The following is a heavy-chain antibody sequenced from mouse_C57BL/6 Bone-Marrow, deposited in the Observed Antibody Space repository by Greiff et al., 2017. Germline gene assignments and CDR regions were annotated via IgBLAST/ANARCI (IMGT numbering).Heavy chain of an antibody. CDR1: GYSFTGSF. Sequence: EVNVVESGPELVKPGASVKISCKASGYSFTGSFMNWVMQSHGKSLEWIGRINPYNGDTFYNQKFKGKATLTVDKSSSTAHMELRYLPSEGSAVYYCARSYYGSSYENAMDYWGQGTSVTVSS. CDR3: ARSYYGSSYENAMDY. D-gene: IGHD1-1*01. V-gene: IGHV1-20*02. CDR2: INPYNGDT. J-gene: IGHJ4*01.